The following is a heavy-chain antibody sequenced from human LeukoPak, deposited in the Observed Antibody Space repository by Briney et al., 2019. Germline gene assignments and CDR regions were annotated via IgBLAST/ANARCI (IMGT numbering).Heavy chain of an antibody. CDR2: INHSGST. D-gene: IGHD3-10*01. CDR3: ASRFTMVRGVIRYFDY. V-gene: IGHV4-34*01. CDR1: GGSFSGHY. Sequence: PSETLSLTCAVYGGSFSGHYWNWIRQPPGKGLEWIGEINHSGSTNYNPSLKSRVTISVDTSKNQFSLKLSSVTAADTAVYYCASRFTMVRGVIRYFDYWGQGTLVTVSS. J-gene: IGHJ4*02.